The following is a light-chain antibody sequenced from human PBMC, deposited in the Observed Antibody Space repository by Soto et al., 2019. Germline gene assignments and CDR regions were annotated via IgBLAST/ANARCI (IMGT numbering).Light chain of an antibody. CDR2: DAG. CDR1: QSVNSH. CDR3: QQRSDWPRT. J-gene: IGKJ1*01. Sequence: ETVLTQSPATLSLSPGDSATLSCRASQSVNSHLAWYQQKPGQAPRLLMYDAGNSATDIPARYSGSGFGTAFTCTHSRLEPEDFAVYYCQQRSDWPRTFGQGTRVEIK. V-gene: IGKV3-11*01.